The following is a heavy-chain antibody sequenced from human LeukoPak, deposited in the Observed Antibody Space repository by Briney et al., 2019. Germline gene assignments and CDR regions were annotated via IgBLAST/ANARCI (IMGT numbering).Heavy chain of an antibody. D-gene: IGHD3-16*02. CDR2: INHSGST. V-gene: IGHV4-34*01. CDR3: ARGGYDYVWGSYRQRHPFDY. J-gene: IGHJ4*02. Sequence: SETLSLTCAVYGGSFSGYYWSWIRQPPGKALEWIGEINHSGSTNYNPSLKSRVTISVDTSKNQFSLKLSSVTAADTAVYYCARGGYDYVWGSYRQRHPFDYWGQGTLVTVSS. CDR1: GGSFSGYY.